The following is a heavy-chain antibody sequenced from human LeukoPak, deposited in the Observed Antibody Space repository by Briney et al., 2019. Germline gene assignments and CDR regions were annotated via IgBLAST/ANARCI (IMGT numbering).Heavy chain of an antibody. Sequence: GGSLRLSCAASGFTFSSYAMSWVRQAPGKGLEWVSAISGSGGSTYYADSEKGRFTISRDNSKNTLYLQMNNLRAEDTAVYYCAKDSPSEGFVVVPAAMEVDYWGQGTLVTVSS. V-gene: IGHV3-23*01. CDR1: GFTFSSYA. D-gene: IGHD2-2*01. CDR2: ISGSGGST. J-gene: IGHJ4*02. CDR3: AKDSPSEGFVVVPAAMEVDY.